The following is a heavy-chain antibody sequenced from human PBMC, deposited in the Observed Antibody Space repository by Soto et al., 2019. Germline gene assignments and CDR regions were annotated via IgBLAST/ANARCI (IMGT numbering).Heavy chain of an antibody. V-gene: IGHV3-23*01. CDR1: GFTFSSYA. CDR3: AKDGKLLPIVVVPAAIPEGWFDP. CDR2: FSDSGGST. D-gene: IGHD2-2*01. Sequence: GGSLRLSCAASGFTFSSYAMSWVRQAPGKGLEWVSAFSDSGGSTYYADSVKGRFTISRDNSKNTLYLQMNSLRAEDTAVYYCAKDGKLLPIVVVPAAIPEGWFDPWGQGTLVTVSS. J-gene: IGHJ5*02.